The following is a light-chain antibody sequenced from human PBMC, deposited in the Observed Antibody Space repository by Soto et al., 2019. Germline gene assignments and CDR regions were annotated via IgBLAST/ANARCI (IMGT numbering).Light chain of an antibody. CDR3: QYQET. J-gene: IGKJ4*01. Sequence: IVLTQSPGTLSLSPGERATLSCRASQSVGRRYLAWYQQKPGQAPMLLIYDTSERASDIPDRFSGSGSGTDFTLTMSRLVPGDFAVYYCQYQETFGGGTKVEIK. CDR2: DTS. CDR1: QSVGRRY. V-gene: IGKV3-20*01.